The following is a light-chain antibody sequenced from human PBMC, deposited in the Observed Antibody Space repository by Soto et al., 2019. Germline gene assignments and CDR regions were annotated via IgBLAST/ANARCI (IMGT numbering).Light chain of an antibody. CDR1: QGISNY. V-gene: IGKV1-13*02. Sequence: IQLTQSPSSLSASVGDRVTITCRASQGISNYLGWYQQKPGKAPKLLIYGASSLESGVPSRFSGSGSGTEFTLTISSLQPDDFATYYCQQYNSLGTFGQGTKVDIK. CDR3: QQYNSLGT. CDR2: GAS. J-gene: IGKJ1*01.